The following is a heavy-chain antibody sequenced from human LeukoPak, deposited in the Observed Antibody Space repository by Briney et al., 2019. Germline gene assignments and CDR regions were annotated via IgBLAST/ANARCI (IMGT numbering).Heavy chain of an antibody. V-gene: IGHV3-23*01. CDR3: TKGTIWLPFDY. CDR2: ISGSGGST. CDR1: GFTFSNYA. Sequence: GGSLRLSCAASGFTFSNYAMSWARQAPGKGLEWVSAISGSGGSTYYADSVKGRFTTSRDNSKNTLYLQMNSLRAEDTAVYYCTKGTIWLPFDYWGQGTLVTASS. D-gene: IGHD5-18*01. J-gene: IGHJ4*02.